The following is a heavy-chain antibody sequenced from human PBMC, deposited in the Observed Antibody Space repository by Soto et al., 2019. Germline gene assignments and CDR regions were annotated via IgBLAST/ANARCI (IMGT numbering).Heavy chain of an antibody. CDR1: GGKSIGLG. CDR3: ARGWWEREGYVMDV. CDR2: IYYSDST. D-gene: IGHD1-26*01. Sequence: SVIIRVSNTVVGGKSIGLGGRCIIQNPGKGLQYIGYIYYSDSTNYNPSLKSRVTISVDTSRNQFSLTLNSVTAADTAVYYCARGWWEREGYVMDVWGQGTTVTVSS. J-gene: IGHJ6*02. V-gene: IGHV4-59*08.